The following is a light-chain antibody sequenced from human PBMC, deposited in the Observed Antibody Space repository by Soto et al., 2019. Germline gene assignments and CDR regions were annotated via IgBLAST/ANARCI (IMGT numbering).Light chain of an antibody. Sequence: EIVLTQSPGTLSLSPGERATLSCRASQSVSSSYLAWYQQIPGQAPRLLIYGASSRATGIPDRFSGSWSGTDFTLTISRLEPEDFAVYYCQQYGSSPTFGQGTKVDIK. CDR2: GAS. CDR1: QSVSSSY. V-gene: IGKV3-20*01. J-gene: IGKJ1*01. CDR3: QQYGSSPT.